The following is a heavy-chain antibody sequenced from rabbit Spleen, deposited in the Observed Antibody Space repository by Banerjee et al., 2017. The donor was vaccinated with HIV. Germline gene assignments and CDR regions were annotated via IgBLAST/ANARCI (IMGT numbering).Heavy chain of an antibody. CDR2: IYDGSGRST. V-gene: IGHV1S40*01. CDR1: GFSFSSEFY. CDR3: ARDTGSSFSSYGMDL. J-gene: IGHJ6*01. D-gene: IGHD8-1*01. Sequence: QSLEESGGDLVKPGASLTLTCTASGFSFSSEFYMCWVRQAPGKGLEWIACIYDGSGRSTKYASWAKGRFTISKTSSTTVTLQMTSLTVADTATYFCARDTGSSFSSYGMDLWGPGTLVTVS.